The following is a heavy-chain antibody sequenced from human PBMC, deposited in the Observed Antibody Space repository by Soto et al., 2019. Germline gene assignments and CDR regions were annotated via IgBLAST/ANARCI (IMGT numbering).Heavy chain of an antibody. CDR3: ARDVRFYDSFNWFDP. J-gene: IGHJ5*02. CDR1: GYTFTSYG. D-gene: IGHD3-22*01. Sequence: GASVKVSCKASGYTFTSYGISWVRQAPGQGLEWMGWISAYNGNTNYAQKLQGRVTMTTDTSTSTAYMELRSLRSDDTAVYYCARDVRFYDSFNWFDPWGQGTLVTVSS. V-gene: IGHV1-18*01. CDR2: ISAYNGNT.